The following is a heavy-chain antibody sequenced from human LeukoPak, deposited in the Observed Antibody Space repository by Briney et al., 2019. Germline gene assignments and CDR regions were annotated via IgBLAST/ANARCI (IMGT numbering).Heavy chain of an antibody. V-gene: IGHV4-30-2*01. CDR3: ARDLYCSSTSCYKRGYYYYYMDV. CDR2: IYHSGST. D-gene: IGHD2-2*02. Sequence: SETLSLTCAVSGGSISSGGHSWSWIRQPPGKGLEWIRYIYHSGSTYYNPSLKSRVTISVDTSKNQFSLKLSSVTAADTAVYYCARDLYCSSTSCYKRGYYYYYMDVWGKGTTVTVSS. CDR1: GGSISSGGHS. J-gene: IGHJ6*03.